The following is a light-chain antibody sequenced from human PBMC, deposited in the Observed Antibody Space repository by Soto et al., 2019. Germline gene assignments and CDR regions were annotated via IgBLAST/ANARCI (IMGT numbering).Light chain of an antibody. CDR2: GAS. CDR1: QNILSH. V-gene: IGKV3-15*01. J-gene: IGKJ5*01. Sequence: EIVMTQSPATLSVSPGERATLSCRASQNILSHLAWYQQKPGQAPRLLIYGASTRATGIPARFSGSGSGTELTLTISRLQSEDFEIYYCRQYNNWPITFGQGTRLEIK. CDR3: RQYNNWPIT.